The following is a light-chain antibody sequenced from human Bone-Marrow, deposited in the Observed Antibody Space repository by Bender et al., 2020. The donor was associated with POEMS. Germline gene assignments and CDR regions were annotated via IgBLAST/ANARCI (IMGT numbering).Light chain of an antibody. V-gene: IGLV2-14*01. CDR2: EVS. CDR3: SSYRDKSTLV. J-gene: IGLJ2*01. CDR1: SNDIGDFNY. Sequence: QSALTQPASVSGSPGQSITISCTGTSNDIGDFNYVSWYQHHPDKAPKLIIYEVSDRPSGVSHRFSGSKSGNTASLTISGLQAEDEADYYCSSYRDKSTLVFGGGTKLTVL.